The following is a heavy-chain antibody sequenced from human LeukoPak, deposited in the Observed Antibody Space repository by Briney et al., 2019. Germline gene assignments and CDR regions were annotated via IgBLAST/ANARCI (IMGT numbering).Heavy chain of an antibody. V-gene: IGHV1-2*02. Sequence: ASVKVSCKASGYTFTGYHMHWVRQAPGQGLEWMGWINPNNGGTYYAQNFQGRVTMTRDTSISTAYMGVSRLRSDDTAIYYCARHVAASVLFDPWGQGTLVTVSS. CDR1: GYTFTGYH. CDR2: INPNNGGT. D-gene: IGHD2-21*01. J-gene: IGHJ5*02. CDR3: ARHVAASVLFDP.